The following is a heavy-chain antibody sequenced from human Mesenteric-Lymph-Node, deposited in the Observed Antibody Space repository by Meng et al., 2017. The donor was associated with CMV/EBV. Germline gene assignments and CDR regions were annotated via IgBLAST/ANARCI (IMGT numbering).Heavy chain of an antibody. V-gene: IGHV5-51*01. CDR3: ARLSSNWGYYFDY. CDR2: IYPGDSNT. Sequence: GGSLRLSCKVSEYSFTTYWIAWVRQMPGKGLEWMGIIYPGDSNTKYSPSFQGQVTISADKSVTTAYLQWSSLRASDSAMYYYARLSSNWGYYFDYWGQGTLVTVSS. CDR1: EYSFTTYW. D-gene: IGHD7-27*01. J-gene: IGHJ4*02.